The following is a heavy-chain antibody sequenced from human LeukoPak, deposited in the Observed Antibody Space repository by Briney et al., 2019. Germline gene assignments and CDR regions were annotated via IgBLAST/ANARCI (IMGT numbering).Heavy chain of an antibody. V-gene: IGHV3-53*01. CDR1: GFTVSSNY. Sequence: GGSLRLSCAASGFTVSSNYMSWVRQAPGKGLEWVSIIYSGGDTYYADSVKGRFTISRDNSKNTLYLQMNSLRAEDTAVYYCAKDLSSSGWYGVDYWGQGTLVTVSS. D-gene: IGHD6-19*01. CDR2: IYSGGDT. J-gene: IGHJ4*02. CDR3: AKDLSSSGWYGVDY.